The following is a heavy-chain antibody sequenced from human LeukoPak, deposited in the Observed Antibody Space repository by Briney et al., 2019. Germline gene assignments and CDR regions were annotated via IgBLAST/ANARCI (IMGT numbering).Heavy chain of an antibody. Sequence: ASVKVSCKASGYTFTGYYMHWVRQAPGQGLEWMGWINPNSGGTNYAQKFQGRVTMTRDTSISTAYMELSGLRSDDTAVYYCAREIYSSRWIPSGSYHPYFDYWGQGTLVTVSS. V-gene: IGHV1-2*02. CDR3: AREIYSSRWIPSGSYHPYFDY. CDR2: INPNSGGT. CDR1: GYTFTGYY. J-gene: IGHJ4*02. D-gene: IGHD6-13*01.